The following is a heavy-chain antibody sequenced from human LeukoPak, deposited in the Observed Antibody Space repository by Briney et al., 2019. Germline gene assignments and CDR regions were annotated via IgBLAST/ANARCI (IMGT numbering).Heavy chain of an antibody. J-gene: IGHJ4*02. Sequence: SETLSLTFAVSGGSISTGGYSWSWLRQPPGKTLEWIGYIYDSGRAYYNPSLKSRVTISMDTSSNHFSLKLTSVTPADTAVYYCVRDIYDDNNWGQGTLVTVYS. V-gene: IGHV4-30-4*07. D-gene: IGHD3-16*01. CDR1: GGSISTGGYS. CDR2: IYDSGRA. CDR3: VRDIYDDNN.